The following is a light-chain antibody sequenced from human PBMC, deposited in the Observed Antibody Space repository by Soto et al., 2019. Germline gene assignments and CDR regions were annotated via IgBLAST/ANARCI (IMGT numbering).Light chain of an antibody. CDR1: ISDVGGYNY. J-gene: IGLJ1*01. Sequence: QSALTQPASVSGSPGQSITISCTGTISDVGGYNYVSWYQQHPGKAPKVLIYEVSNRPSGVSNRFSGSKSGNTASLTISGLQAEDEADYYCAAWDDSLNGRVFGTGTKLTVL. V-gene: IGLV2-14*01. CDR2: EVS. CDR3: AAWDDSLNGRV.